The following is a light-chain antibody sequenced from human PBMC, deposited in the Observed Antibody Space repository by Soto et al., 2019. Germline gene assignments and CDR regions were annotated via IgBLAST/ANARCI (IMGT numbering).Light chain of an antibody. CDR1: QDISNY. Sequence: DIQMTQSPSSLSASVGDRVTITCQASQDISNYLNLYQQKPGKAPKLLIYDASNLETGVPSRFSGSGSGRDFTFTISSPQPEDIATYYCQQYDNLSITFGQGTQLEIK. CDR3: QQYDNLSIT. J-gene: IGKJ5*01. CDR2: DAS. V-gene: IGKV1-33*01.